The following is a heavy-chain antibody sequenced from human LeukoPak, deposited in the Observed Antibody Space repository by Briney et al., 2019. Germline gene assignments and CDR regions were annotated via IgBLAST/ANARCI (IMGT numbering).Heavy chain of an antibody. Sequence: ASVKVSCKASGYTFTSYGISWVRQAPGQGLEWMGWISAYNGNTNYAQKLQGRVTMTTDTSTSTAYMELRSLRSDDTAVYYCARAYVDYDILTGYPYYMDVWGKGTTVTVSS. CDR2: ISAYNGNT. V-gene: IGHV1-18*01. J-gene: IGHJ6*03. CDR1: GYTFTSYG. CDR3: ARAYVDYDILTGYPYYMDV. D-gene: IGHD3-9*01.